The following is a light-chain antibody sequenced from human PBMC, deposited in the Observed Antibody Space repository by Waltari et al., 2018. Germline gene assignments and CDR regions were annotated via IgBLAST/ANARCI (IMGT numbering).Light chain of an antibody. CDR1: SSDVGGYNY. V-gene: IGLV2-14*03. CDR2: DVS. CDR3: SSYTSSSTLV. J-gene: IGLJ2*01. Sequence: QSALTQPASVSGSPGQSITISCTGTSSDVGGYNYVSWYQQHPGKATKLRIYDVSNRSSGVSNRFSGAKSGNTASLTISGLHAEDEADYYCSSYTSSSTLVFGGGTKLTVL.